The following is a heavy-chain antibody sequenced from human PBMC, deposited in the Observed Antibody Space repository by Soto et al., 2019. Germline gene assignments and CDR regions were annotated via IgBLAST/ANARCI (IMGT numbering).Heavy chain of an antibody. CDR3: ARAKKGIAAAENWFDP. V-gene: IGHV4-31*03. CDR1: GGSISSGGYY. Sequence: SETLSLTCTVSGGSISSGGYYWGWIRQHPGKGLEWIGYIYYSGSTYYNPSLKSRVTISVDTSKNQFSLKLSSVTAADTAVYYCARAKKGIAAAENWFDPWGQGTLVTVSS. CDR2: IYYSGST. D-gene: IGHD6-13*01. J-gene: IGHJ5*02.